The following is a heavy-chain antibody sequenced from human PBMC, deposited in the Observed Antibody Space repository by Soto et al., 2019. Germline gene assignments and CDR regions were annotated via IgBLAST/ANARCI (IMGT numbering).Heavy chain of an antibody. CDR3: ASLRGSGTNFFFDS. J-gene: IGHJ4*02. V-gene: IGHV4-31*03. CDR2: ILYNGNT. Sequence: QVQLQESGPGLVTPSQTLSLTCTVSLGSITSGDYYWTWIRQPPGKGLEWIGYILYNGNTYYNPSPKRRLTISVDTSNNQFFVKLTSVTAADTAVYFCASLRGSGTNFFFDSWGQGTLVTVSS. CDR1: LGSITSGDYY. D-gene: IGHD3-10*01.